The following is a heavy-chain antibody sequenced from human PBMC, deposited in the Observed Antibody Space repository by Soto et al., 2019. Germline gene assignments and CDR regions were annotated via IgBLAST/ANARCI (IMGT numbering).Heavy chain of an antibody. Sequence: PSETLSLTCAVYGGSFSGYYWSWIRQPPGKGLEWIGEINHSGSTNYNPSLKSRVTISVDTSKNQFSLKLSSVTAADTAVYYCARGVGATLYYYYYYYMDVWGQGTLGTVSS. V-gene: IGHV4-34*01. CDR3: ARGVGATLYYYYYYYMDV. J-gene: IGHJ6*03. D-gene: IGHD2-15*01. CDR2: INHSGST. CDR1: GGSFSGYY.